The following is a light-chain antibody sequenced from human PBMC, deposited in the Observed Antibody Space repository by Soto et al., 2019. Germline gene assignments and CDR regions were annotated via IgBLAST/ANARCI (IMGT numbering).Light chain of an antibody. CDR2: GAS. V-gene: IGKV3-20*01. CDR3: QQYGSSQA. Sequence: EIVLTQSPGTLSLSPGERATLSCRASQSVSSSYLAWYQQKPGQAPRLLIYGASSRATGIPDRFSGSGSRTDFTLTLSRLEPEDFAVYYCQQYGSSQAFGQGTRLEIK. J-gene: IGKJ5*01. CDR1: QSVSSSY.